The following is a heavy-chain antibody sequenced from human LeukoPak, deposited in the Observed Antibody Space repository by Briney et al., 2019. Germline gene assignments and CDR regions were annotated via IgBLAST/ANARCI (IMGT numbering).Heavy chain of an antibody. CDR1: SGSLSSGDYY. Sequence: PSETLSLTCTVSSGSLSSGDYYWDWIRQPPGKGLEWIGNINHSGSNRYNPSLGSRVSMSVDTSTNQFSLKVNSATAADTAVYYCASFPSYGAARDYWGQGTLVTVSS. CDR2: INHSGSN. V-gene: IGHV4-39*01. D-gene: IGHD6-6*01. CDR3: ASFPSYGAARDY. J-gene: IGHJ4*02.